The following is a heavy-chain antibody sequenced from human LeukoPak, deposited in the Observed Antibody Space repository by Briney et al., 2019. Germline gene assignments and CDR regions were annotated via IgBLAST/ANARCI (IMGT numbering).Heavy chain of an antibody. CDR3: ARVGTWIQLWLDY. Sequence: GGSLRLSCAASGFTFSSYEMNWVRQAPGKGLEWVSYISSGGSTIYYADSVKGRFTISRDNAKNSLYLQMNSLRAEDTAVYYCARVGTWIQLWLDYWGQGTLVTVSS. D-gene: IGHD5-18*01. CDR2: ISSGGSTI. CDR1: GFTFSSYE. V-gene: IGHV3-48*03. J-gene: IGHJ4*02.